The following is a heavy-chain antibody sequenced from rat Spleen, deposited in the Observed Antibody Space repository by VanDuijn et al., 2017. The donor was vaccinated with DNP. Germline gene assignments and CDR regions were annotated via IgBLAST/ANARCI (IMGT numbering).Heavy chain of an antibody. CDR1: GFSLTSYG. J-gene: IGHJ3*01. Sequence: QVQLKESGPGLVQPSQTLSLTCTVSGFSLTSYGVSWVRQPPGKGLEWIGAIWSGGGTDYNSTLKSRLSISRDTSTSQVFLKMNSLQTEDTAIYFCTREDYSNYIYSFAFWGQGTLVTVSS. CDR3: TREDYSNYIYSFAF. CDR2: IWSGGGT. V-gene: IGHV2-15*01. D-gene: IGHD1-2*01.